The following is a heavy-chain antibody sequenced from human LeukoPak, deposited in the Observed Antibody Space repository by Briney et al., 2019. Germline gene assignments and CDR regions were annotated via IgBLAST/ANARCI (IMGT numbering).Heavy chain of an antibody. Sequence: GGSLRLSCAASGFTFRSSGMHWVRQTPGKGLEWVAFIWYDGNEIYYADSVRGRFTISRDNSRNTLYLQMNSLRTEDTAVYYCAREQQGRRAAFDYWGQGTPVTVSS. CDR2: IWYDGNEI. CDR3: AREQQGRRAAFDY. V-gene: IGHV3-30*02. D-gene: IGHD1-1*01. CDR1: GFTFRSSG. J-gene: IGHJ4*02.